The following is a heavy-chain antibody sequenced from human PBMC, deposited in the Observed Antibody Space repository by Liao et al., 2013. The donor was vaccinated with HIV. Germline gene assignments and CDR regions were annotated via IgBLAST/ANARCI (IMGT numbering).Heavy chain of an antibody. D-gene: IGHD3-22*01. V-gene: IGHV4-59*01. Sequence: QLQLQESGPGLVKPSETLSLTCTVSGGSISSYYWSWIRQPPGKGLDWIGYIYYSGSTNYNPSLKSRVTISVDTSKNQFSLKLSSVTAADTAVYYCARSYYSDSSFDYWGQGTLVTVSS. J-gene: IGHJ4*02. CDR3: ARSYYSDSSFDY. CDR2: IYYSGST. CDR1: GGSISSYY.